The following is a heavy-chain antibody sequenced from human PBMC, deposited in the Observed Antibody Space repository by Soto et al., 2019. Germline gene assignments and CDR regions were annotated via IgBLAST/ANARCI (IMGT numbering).Heavy chain of an antibody. CDR3: AREGYGDYVGDHY. CDR1: GFTFSSYS. Sequence: GGSLRLSCAASGFTFSSYSMNWVRQAPGKGLEWVSSISSSSSYIYYADSVKGRFTISRDNAKNSLYLQMNSLRAEDTAVYYCAREGYGDYVGDHYWGQGTLVTVSS. D-gene: IGHD4-17*01. J-gene: IGHJ4*02. CDR2: ISSSSSYI. V-gene: IGHV3-21*01.